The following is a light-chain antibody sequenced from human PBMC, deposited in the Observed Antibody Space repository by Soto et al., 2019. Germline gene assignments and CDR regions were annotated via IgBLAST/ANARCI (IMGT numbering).Light chain of an antibody. CDR3: QQFNSYPLT. Sequence: IQLTQSPSSLSASVGDKVTISCRASQAINSALAWCQQRPGKAPMVLIYDASILESGVPSRFSGSGSGTDFTLTISSLQPVDFATYYCQQFNSYPLTFGGGTKVEIE. CDR1: QAINSA. V-gene: IGKV1-13*02. J-gene: IGKJ4*01. CDR2: DAS.